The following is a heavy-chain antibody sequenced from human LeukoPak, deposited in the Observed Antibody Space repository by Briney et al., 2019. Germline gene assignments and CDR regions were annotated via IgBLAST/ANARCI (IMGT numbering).Heavy chain of an antibody. Sequence: ASVKVSCKASGYTFTSYGISWVRQAPGQGLEWMGWISAYNGNTNYAQKLQGRVTMTTDTSTSTAYMELRSLRSDDTAVYYCARAVMDYGDYEGGCWGQGTLVTASS. V-gene: IGHV1-18*01. CDR2: ISAYNGNT. D-gene: IGHD4-17*01. CDR3: ARAVMDYGDYEGGC. J-gene: IGHJ4*02. CDR1: GYTFTSYG.